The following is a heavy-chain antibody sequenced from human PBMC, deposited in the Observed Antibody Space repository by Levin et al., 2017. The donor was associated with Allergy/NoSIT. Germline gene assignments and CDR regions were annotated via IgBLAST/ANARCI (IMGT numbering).Heavy chain of an antibody. CDR1: GYTFTSYG. CDR3: ARDSLHHASLPFDY. Sequence: ASVKVSCKASGYTFTSYGISWVRQAPGQGLEWMGWISAYNGNTNYAQKLQGRVTMTTDTSTSTAYMELRSLRSDDTAVYYCARDSLHHASLPFDYWGQGTLVTVSS. J-gene: IGHJ4*02. V-gene: IGHV1-18*01. CDR2: ISAYNGNT.